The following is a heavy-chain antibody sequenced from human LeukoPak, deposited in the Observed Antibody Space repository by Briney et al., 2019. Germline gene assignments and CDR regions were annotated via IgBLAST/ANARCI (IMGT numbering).Heavy chain of an antibody. CDR1: GFTFSSYG. D-gene: IGHD3-22*01. Sequence: GGSLRLSCAASGFTFSSYGMSWVRQAPGKGLEWVSAISGSGGSTYYADSVKGRFTISRDNSKNTLYLQMNSLGAEDTAVYYCAKDPHKYYYDSSGYYYYFDYWGQGTLVTVSS. CDR3: AKDPHKYYYDSSGYYYYFDY. V-gene: IGHV3-23*01. CDR2: ISGSGGST. J-gene: IGHJ4*02.